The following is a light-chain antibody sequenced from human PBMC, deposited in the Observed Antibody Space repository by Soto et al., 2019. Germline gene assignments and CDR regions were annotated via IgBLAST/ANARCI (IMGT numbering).Light chain of an antibody. CDR1: QSVSGN. Sequence: EIVMTQSPATLSVSPGERATLSCRASQSVSGNLAWYQQKPGQAPRLLIYAASTRATGIPARFSGSGSGTESPPTISSLQSEDFAVYYCQQYNNWPPITFGPGTKVHIK. CDR2: AAS. V-gene: IGKV3-15*01. J-gene: IGKJ3*01. CDR3: QQYNNWPPIT.